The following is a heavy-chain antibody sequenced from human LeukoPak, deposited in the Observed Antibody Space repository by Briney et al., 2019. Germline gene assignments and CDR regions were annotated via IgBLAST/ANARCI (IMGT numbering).Heavy chain of an antibody. CDR1: GFTFSSYD. CDR3: ARVQCSGGRCNDAFDI. CDR2: ISSSSNYM. Sequence: GGSLRLSCAVSGFTFSSYDMNWVRQAPGKGLEWVSSISSSSNYMHYADSVKGRFTISRDNAKNLLYLRMNTLRAEDTAVYYCARVQCSGGRCNDAFDIWGQGTMVTVSS. D-gene: IGHD2-15*01. V-gene: IGHV3-21*01. J-gene: IGHJ3*02.